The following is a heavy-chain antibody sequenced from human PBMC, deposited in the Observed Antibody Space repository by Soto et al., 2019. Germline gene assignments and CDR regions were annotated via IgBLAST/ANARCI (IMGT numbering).Heavy chain of an antibody. CDR1: VFTFISYE. J-gene: IGHJ6*02. Sequence: GGSLRLSCATSVFTFISYEMKWVRQAPGKGLEWVSYISSSGSTIYYADSVKGRFTISRDNAKNSLYLQMDSLRAEDTAVYYCARDQEAGSFFPYYYGMDVWGQGTTVTAP. CDR2: ISSSGSTI. V-gene: IGHV3-48*03. D-gene: IGHD6-13*01. CDR3: ARDQEAGSFFPYYYGMDV.